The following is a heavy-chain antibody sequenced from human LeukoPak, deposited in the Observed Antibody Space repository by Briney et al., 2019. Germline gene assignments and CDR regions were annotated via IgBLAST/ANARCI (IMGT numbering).Heavy chain of an antibody. CDR2: FHNSGTS. J-gene: IGHJ3*02. CDR3: ARHDVTEVAFDI. Sequence: PSETLSLTCTVSDDSISDYYRGWIRQPPGKGLEWIGYFHNSGTSTYNPSLKSRVTISVDTSKNQLSLKVGSVTAADTAVYYCARHDVTEVAFDIWGQGTMVTVSS. CDR1: DDSISDYY. V-gene: IGHV4-59*08.